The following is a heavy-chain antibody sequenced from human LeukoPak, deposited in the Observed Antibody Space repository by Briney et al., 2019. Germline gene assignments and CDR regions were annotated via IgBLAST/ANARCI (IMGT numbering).Heavy chain of an antibody. CDR1: GFTVSGNY. D-gene: IGHD2-21*01. Sequence: GGSVRLSCAASGFTVSGNYMSWVGQGPGRGLEWVSVIYSDESTYYADSVKGRFTISRDNSKNTVYLQMNSLRADDTSVYYCASPGHSDNSATLEYWGQGSLVSVSS. CDR3: ASPGHSDNSATLEY. V-gene: IGHV3-66*01. J-gene: IGHJ4*02. CDR2: IYSDEST.